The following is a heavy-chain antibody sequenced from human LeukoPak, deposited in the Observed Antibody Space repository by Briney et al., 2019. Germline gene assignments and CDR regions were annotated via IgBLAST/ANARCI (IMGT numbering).Heavy chain of an antibody. CDR1: SYTFTSYG. J-gene: IGHJ4*02. Sequence: GASVKVSCKASSYTFTSYGISWVRQAPGQGLEWMGWISAYNGNTNYAQNLQGRVTMTTDTSTTTAYMELRSLRSDDTAVYYCARDRYCSGGSCLYFDYWGQGTLVTVSS. CDR3: ARDRYCSGGSCLYFDY. CDR2: ISAYNGNT. V-gene: IGHV1-18*01. D-gene: IGHD2-15*01.